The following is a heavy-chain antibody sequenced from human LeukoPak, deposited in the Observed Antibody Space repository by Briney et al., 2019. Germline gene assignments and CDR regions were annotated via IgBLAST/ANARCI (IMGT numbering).Heavy chain of an antibody. J-gene: IGHJ4*02. Sequence: SETLSLTCAVYSGSFSGYYWSWIRQPPGKGLEWIGEINHSGSTNYNPSLKSRVTISVDTSKNQFSLKLSSVTAADTAVYYCARGLTTDYGDSHFDYWGQGTLVTVSS. CDR1: SGSFSGYY. V-gene: IGHV4-34*01. D-gene: IGHD4-17*01. CDR3: ARGLTTDYGDSHFDY. CDR2: INHSGST.